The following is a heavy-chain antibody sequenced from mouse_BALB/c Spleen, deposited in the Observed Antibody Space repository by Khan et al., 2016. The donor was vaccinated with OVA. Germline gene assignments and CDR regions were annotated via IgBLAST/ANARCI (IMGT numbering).Heavy chain of an antibody. CDR1: DYSITSCYN. D-gene: IGHD2-4*01. J-gene: IGHJ4*01. Sequence: EVQLQESGPDLVKPSQSLSLTCTVTDYSITSCYNWYWNRQFPGNKLEWMGYILYSGNTNYNPYLKSRISITRDTSTNQFFMHLNTVTTEDTATYCGARRDYDDYDVMDYWGQGTSVTVSS. CDR3: ARRDYDDYDVMDY. V-gene: IGHV3-1*02. CDR2: ILYSGNT.